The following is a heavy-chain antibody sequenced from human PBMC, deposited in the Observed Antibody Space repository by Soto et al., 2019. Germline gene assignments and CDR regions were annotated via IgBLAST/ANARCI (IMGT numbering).Heavy chain of an antibody. CDR3: ARRERAAGTDWWFGP. CDR1: GGSISSSSFH. CDR2: IYYSGST. D-gene: IGHD6-13*01. Sequence: QLQLQESGPGLVKPSETLSLTCTVSGGSISSSSFHWGWIRQPPGKGLEWIGSIYYSGSTYYSPSLRGRVPISVDTSKNQFSLKLSSVTAADTAVYYCARRERAAGTDWWFGPWGQGTLVTVSS. V-gene: IGHV4-39*01. J-gene: IGHJ5*02.